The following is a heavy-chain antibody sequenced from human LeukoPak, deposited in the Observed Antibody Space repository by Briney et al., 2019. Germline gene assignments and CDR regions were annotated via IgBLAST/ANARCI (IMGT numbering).Heavy chain of an antibody. CDR2: IYHSGST. V-gene: IGHV4-4*02. CDR1: GGSISSSNW. D-gene: IGHD5-18*01. Sequence: SSETLSLTCAVSGGSISSSNWWSWVRQPPGKGLEWIGEIYHSGSTNYNPSLKSRVTISVDKSKNQFSLKLSSVTAADTAVYYCARTTEGGYTYGYFYYYYMDVWGKGTTVTISS. CDR3: ARTTEGGYTYGYFYYYYMDV. J-gene: IGHJ6*03.